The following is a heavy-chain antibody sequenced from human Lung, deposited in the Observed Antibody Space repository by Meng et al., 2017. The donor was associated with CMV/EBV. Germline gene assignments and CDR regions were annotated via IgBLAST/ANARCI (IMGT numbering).Heavy chain of an antibody. CDR3: ARYWGAAPYNWFDH. D-gene: IGHD7-27*01. Sequence: GXXLVXPTETLTLICTVTGFSLSNARMGGSWIRQPPGKAREWLAHIFSKNDKSYSTSLKGRLTISKDTSKSQVVHTLTNMEPVDTATDCGARYWGAAPYNWFDHWXQGTLVTVSS. CDR1: GFSLSNARMG. J-gene: IGHJ5*02. CDR2: IFSKNDK. V-gene: IGHV2-26*01.